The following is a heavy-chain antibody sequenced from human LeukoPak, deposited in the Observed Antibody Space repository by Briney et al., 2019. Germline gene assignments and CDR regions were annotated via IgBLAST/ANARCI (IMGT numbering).Heavy chain of an antibody. CDR2: IYSGGST. V-gene: IGHV3-66*01. D-gene: IGHD6-19*01. CDR1: GFTVSSNY. J-gene: IGHJ4*02. Sequence: GGSLRLSCAASGFTVSSNYMSWVRQAPGKGLEWVSVIYSGGSTYYADSVKGRFTISRDNSKNTLYLQMNSPGAEDTAVYYCARDEVAGTLDYWGQGTLVTVSS. CDR3: ARDEVAGTLDY.